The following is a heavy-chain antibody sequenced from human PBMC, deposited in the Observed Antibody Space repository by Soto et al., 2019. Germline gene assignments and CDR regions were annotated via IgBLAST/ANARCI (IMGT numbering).Heavy chain of an antibody. V-gene: IGHV4-61*01. J-gene: IGHJ4*02. CDR3: ARLAAHYQSLAP. Sequence: PSETLSLTCNVSGGSVSSGSYFWSWIRQPPGKGLEWIGYIYYGGTTSYNPSLMSRVTISLETSKSQISLRLSSVTAADTAIYYGARLAAHYQSLAPGGREALVPFSS. CDR2: IYYGGTT. CDR1: GGSVSSGSYF. D-gene: IGHD2-2*01.